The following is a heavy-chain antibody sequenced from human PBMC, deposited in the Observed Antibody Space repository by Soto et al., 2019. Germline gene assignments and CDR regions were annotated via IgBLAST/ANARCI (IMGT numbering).Heavy chain of an antibody. CDR2: ISAYNGNT. D-gene: IGHD1-26*01. CDR1: GYTVTRYV. Sequence: DSVKVSCKASGYTVTRYVISWVLQAPGQGLEWMGWISAYNGNTNYAQKLQGRVTMTTDTSTSTAYMELRSLRSDDTAVYYCARDGSIVGATTLVDYWGQGTLVTV. CDR3: ARDGSIVGATTLVDY. V-gene: IGHV1-18*04. J-gene: IGHJ4*02.